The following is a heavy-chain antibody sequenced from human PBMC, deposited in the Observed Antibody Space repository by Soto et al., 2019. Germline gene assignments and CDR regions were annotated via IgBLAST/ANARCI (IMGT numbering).Heavy chain of an antibody. J-gene: IGHJ5*02. CDR2: IYWDDDK. D-gene: IGHD3-3*01. Sequence: GLDLEWLALIYWDDDKRYSPSLKSRLTITKDTSKNQVVLTMTNMDPVDTATYYCAHSPSDFWSERKTNWFDPWGQGTLVTVSS. CDR3: AHSPSDFWSERKTNWFDP. V-gene: IGHV2-5*02.